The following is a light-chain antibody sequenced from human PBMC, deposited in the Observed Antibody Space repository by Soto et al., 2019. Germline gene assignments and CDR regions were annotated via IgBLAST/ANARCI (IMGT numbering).Light chain of an antibody. J-gene: IGKJ4*01. Sequence: DIVMTQTPLSLPVTPGEPASISCRSSQILLDSDDGNTYLDGYLQKPGQSPQLLIYTVSSRASGVADRFSGSGSGTDFTLKISRVEAEDVGVYYCMQRVAFPLTFGGGPKVEIK. CDR3: MQRVAFPLT. V-gene: IGKV2-40*01. CDR1: QILLDSDDGNTY. CDR2: TVS.